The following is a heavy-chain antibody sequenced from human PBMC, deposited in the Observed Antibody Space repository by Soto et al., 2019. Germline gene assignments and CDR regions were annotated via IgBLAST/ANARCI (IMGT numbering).Heavy chain of an antibody. J-gene: IGHJ5*02. V-gene: IGHV3-23*01. Sequence: GGSLRLSCTASGFNTRFYSMSWVRQTPGKGLEWVAALSRSGGATYYADPVRGRVTISRDASKDTLVLHMSNLRAEDTALYYCSKGERSTIRNSFDPWGQGTLVTVSS. CDR3: SKGERSTIRNSFDP. CDR1: GFNTRFYS. CDR2: LSRSGGAT. D-gene: IGHD1-7*01.